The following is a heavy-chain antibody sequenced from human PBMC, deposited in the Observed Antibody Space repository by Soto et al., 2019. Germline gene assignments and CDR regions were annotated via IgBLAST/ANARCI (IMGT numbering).Heavy chain of an antibody. V-gene: IGHV3-15*01. CDR2: IKSKTDGGTT. Sequence: GGSLRLSCAASGFTFSNAWMSWVRQAPGKGLEWVGRIKSKTDGGTTDYAAPVKGRFTISRDDSKNTLYLQMNSLKTEDTAVYYCTTLFGGGTTLSYYYYYYMDVWGKGTTVTVSS. CDR3: TTLFGGGTTLSYYYYYYMDV. J-gene: IGHJ6*03. CDR1: GFTFSNAW. D-gene: IGHD3-3*01.